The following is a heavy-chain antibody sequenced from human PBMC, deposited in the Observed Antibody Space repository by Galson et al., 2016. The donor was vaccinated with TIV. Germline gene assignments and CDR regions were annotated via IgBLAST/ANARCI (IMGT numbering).Heavy chain of an antibody. D-gene: IGHD2/OR15-2a*01. CDR1: GFTFRSYG. CDR3: ARVFNSYFFDY. CDR2: ISDDGYNK. V-gene: IGHV3-30*14. J-gene: IGHJ4*02. Sequence: SLRLSCATSGFTFRSYGMHWVRQAPGKGLEWVAFISDDGYNKEYADSVKGRFTISRDKSKGTLYLQMDSLRAEDTAVYSCARVFNSYFFDYWGQGTLVIVSS.